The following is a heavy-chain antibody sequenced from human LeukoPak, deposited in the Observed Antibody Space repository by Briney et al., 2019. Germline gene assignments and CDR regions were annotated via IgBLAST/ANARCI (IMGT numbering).Heavy chain of an antibody. J-gene: IGHJ6*03. D-gene: IGHD5-18*01. Sequence: ASVKVSCKASGYTFTSYGISWVRQAPGQGLEWMGWISAYNGNTNYAQKLQGRVTMTTDTSTSTAYMELRSLRSDDTAVYYCARARTAMVTDYMDVWGKGTTVTVSS. CDR3: ARARTAMVTDYMDV. V-gene: IGHV1-18*01. CDR2: ISAYNGNT. CDR1: GYTFTSYG.